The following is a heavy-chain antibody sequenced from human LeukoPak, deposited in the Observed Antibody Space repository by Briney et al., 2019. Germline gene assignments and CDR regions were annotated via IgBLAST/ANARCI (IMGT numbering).Heavy chain of an antibody. CDR3: ARDVLLWFGELFHSSNWFDP. CDR2: FDPEDGET. J-gene: IGHJ5*02. CDR1: GYTLTELS. V-gene: IGHV1-24*01. Sequence: GASVKVSCKVSGYTLTELSMHWVRQAPGKGLEWMGGFDPEDGETIYAQKFQGRVTMTGDTSTDTAYMELSSLRSEDTAVYYCARDVLLWFGELFHSSNWFDPWGQGTLVTVSS. D-gene: IGHD3-10*01.